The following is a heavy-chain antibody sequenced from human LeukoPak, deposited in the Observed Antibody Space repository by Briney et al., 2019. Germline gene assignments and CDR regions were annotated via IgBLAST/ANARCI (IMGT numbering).Heavy chain of an antibody. CDR3: ARDQVRGYYDSSGYLDY. V-gene: IGHV4-61*02. D-gene: IGHD3-22*01. Sequence: PSETLSLTCTVSGGSISSGSHYWSWIRQPAGKGLEWIGRIYTSGSTNYNPSLKSRVTISVDTSKNQFSLKLSSVTAADTAVYYCARDQVRGYYDSSGYLDYWGQGTLVTVSS. CDR1: GGSISSGSHY. J-gene: IGHJ4*02. CDR2: IYTSGST.